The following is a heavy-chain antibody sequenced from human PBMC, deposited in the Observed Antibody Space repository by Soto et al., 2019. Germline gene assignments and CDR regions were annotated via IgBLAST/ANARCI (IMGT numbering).Heavy chain of an antibody. J-gene: IGHJ6*02. CDR3: ARDSYYDSSGYYFYYYYYGMDV. Sequence: GGSLRLSCAASGFTFSSYAMHWVRQAPGKGLEWVAVISYDGSNKYYADSVKGRFTISRDNSKNTLYLQMNSLRAEDTAVYYCARDSYYDSSGYYFYYYYYGMDVWGQGTTVTVSS. V-gene: IGHV3-30-3*01. CDR1: GFTFSSYA. CDR2: ISYDGSNK. D-gene: IGHD3-22*01.